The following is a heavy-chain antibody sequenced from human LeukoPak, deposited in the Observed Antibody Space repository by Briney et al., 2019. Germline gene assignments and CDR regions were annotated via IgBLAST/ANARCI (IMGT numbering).Heavy chain of an antibody. D-gene: IGHD2-8*01. CDR1: GFTFSSYS. CDR2: ISSSSSTI. CDR3: APLMRLGYGDY. Sequence: QAGGSLRLSCAASGFTFSSYSMNWVRQAPGKGLEWVSCISSSSSTIYYADSVKGRFTISRDNAKNSLYLQMNSLRAEDTAVYYCAPLMRLGYGDYWGQGTLVTVSS. J-gene: IGHJ4*02. V-gene: IGHV3-48*01.